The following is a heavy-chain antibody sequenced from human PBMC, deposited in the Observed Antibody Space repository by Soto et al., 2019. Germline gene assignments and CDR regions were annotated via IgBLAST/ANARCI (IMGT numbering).Heavy chain of an antibody. Sequence: EVQQLESGGGLVQPGGSLRLSCAASGFTFRSYAMSWVRQAPGKGLEWVSAISGSGGTTYYADSVKGRFTFSRDNSKNTLYLQMNSLRAEDTAVYYCAKTANGWFSAFDIWGQGSMVSVSS. CDR2: ISGSGGTT. D-gene: IGHD6-19*01. J-gene: IGHJ3*02. V-gene: IGHV3-23*01. CDR3: AKTANGWFSAFDI. CDR1: GFTFRSYA.